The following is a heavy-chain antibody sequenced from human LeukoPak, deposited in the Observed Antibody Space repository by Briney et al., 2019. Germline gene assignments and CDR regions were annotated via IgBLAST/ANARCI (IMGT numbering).Heavy chain of an antibody. V-gene: IGHV3-74*01. CDR3: AREAPSSWGFDY. CDR1: GFTFSSYW. J-gene: IGHJ4*02. Sequence: GGSLRLSCAASGFTFSSYWMHWVRQAPGKGLVWVSRINSDGSSTSYADSVKGRFTISRDNAKNTLYLQMNSLRAEDTAVYYCAREAPSSWGFDYWGQGTLVTVSS. D-gene: IGHD6-13*01. CDR2: INSDGSST.